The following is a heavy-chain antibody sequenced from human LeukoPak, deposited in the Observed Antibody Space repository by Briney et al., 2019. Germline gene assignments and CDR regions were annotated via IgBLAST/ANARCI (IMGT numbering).Heavy chain of an antibody. V-gene: IGHV4-34*01. CDR1: GGSLSDHY. CDR2: INHSGST. D-gene: IGHD2-2*01. J-gene: IGHJ4*02. Sequence: PSETLSLTCGVYGGSLSDHYWSWIRQPPGKGLEWIGEINHSGSTNYNPSLKSRVTISVDTSKNQFSLKLSSVTAADTVVYYCARGAVNLDIVVVPAAALDYWGQGTLVTVSS. CDR3: ARGAVNLDIVVVPAAALDY.